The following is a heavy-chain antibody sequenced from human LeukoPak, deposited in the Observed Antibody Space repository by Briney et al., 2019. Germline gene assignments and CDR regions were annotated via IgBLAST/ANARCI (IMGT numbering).Heavy chain of an antibody. CDR1: GGSISSGSYY. V-gene: IGHV4-61*02. Sequence: PSETLSLTCTVSGGSISSGSYYWRWIRQPAGKGLEWIGRIYTSGSTNYNPSLKSRVTISVDTSKNQFSLKLSSVTAADTAVYYCARALAGSGGGFDYWGQGTLVTVSS. J-gene: IGHJ4*02. CDR3: ARALAGSGGGFDY. CDR2: IYTSGST. D-gene: IGHD3-16*01.